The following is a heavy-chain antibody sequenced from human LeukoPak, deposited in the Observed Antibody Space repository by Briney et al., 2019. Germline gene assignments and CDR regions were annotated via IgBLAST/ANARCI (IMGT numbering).Heavy chain of an antibody. Sequence: SETLSLTCIVSGGSIGTSYWSWIRQPPGKGLEWIGYIYYSGRTNYNPSLRSRVTMSLDTSKNQFSLKLSSVTAADTALYYCARHGGTYTYGSGSLTTFDSWGQGTLVTVSS. CDR1: GGSIGTSY. V-gene: IGHV4-59*08. J-gene: IGHJ4*02. CDR3: ARHGGTYTYGSGSLTTFDS. CDR2: IYYSGRT. D-gene: IGHD3-10*01.